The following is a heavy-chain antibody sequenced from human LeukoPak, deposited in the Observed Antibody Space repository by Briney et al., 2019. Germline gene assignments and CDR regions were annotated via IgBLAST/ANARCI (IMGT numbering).Heavy chain of an antibody. CDR1: GGSISSGDYY. Sequence: SETLSLTCTVSGGSISSGDYYWSWIRQPPGKGLEWIGYIYYSGSTYYNPSLKSRVTISVDTSKNQFSLKLSSVTAADTAVYYCAGTMVRRYNWFDPWGQGTLVTVSS. CDR2: IYYSGST. D-gene: IGHD3-10*01. CDR3: AGTMVRRYNWFDP. V-gene: IGHV4-30-4*02. J-gene: IGHJ5*02.